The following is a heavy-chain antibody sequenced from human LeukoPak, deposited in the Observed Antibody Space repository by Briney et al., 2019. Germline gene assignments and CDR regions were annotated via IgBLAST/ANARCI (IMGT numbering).Heavy chain of an antibody. V-gene: IGHV3-23*01. J-gene: IGHJ5*02. D-gene: IGHD3-22*01. CDR3: ARDGEGNYYDSSGYYSENTYNWFDP. CDR2: ISGSGGST. Sequence: GGSLRLSCAASGFTFSSYAMSWVRQAPGKGLEWVSAISGSGGSTYYADSVKGRFTISRDNSKNTLYLQMNSLRAEDTAVYYCARDGEGNYYDSSGYYSENTYNWFDPWGQGTLVTVSS. CDR1: GFTFSSYA.